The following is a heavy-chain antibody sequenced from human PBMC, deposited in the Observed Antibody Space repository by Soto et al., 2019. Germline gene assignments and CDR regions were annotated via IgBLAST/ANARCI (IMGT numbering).Heavy chain of an antibody. J-gene: IGHJ5*02. CDR1: SGSISSSNW. Sequence: QVQLQESGPGLVKPSGTLSLTCAVSSGSISSSNWWSWVRQPPGKGLEWIGEIYHSGSTNYNPSLKSRVTISVDKSKTQFSLKLSSVTAADTAVYYCARGPTVAAAGPFHWFDPWGQGTLVTVSS. CDR3: ARGPTVAAAGPFHWFDP. CDR2: IYHSGST. D-gene: IGHD6-13*01. V-gene: IGHV4-4*02.